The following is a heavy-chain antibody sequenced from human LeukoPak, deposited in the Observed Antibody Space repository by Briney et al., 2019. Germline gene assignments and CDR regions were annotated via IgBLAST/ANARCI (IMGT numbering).Heavy chain of an antibody. CDR3: ARAYCSGTVGYGGGKIDY. D-gene: IGHD2-2*01. V-gene: IGHV3-30*02. CDR2: IRYDGSNK. Sequence: GGSLRLSCGASGFTFSSYGMHWVRQAPGKGPEWVAFIRYDGSNKYYADSVKGRFTISRDDSKNTLFLQMNSLRAEDTAVYYCARAYCSGTVGYGGGKIDYWYQVTLVTV. J-gene: IGHJ4*02. CDR1: GFTFSSYG.